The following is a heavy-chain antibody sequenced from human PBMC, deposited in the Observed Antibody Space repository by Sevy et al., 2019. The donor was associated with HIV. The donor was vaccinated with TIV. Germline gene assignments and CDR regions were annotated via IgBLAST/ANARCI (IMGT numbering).Heavy chain of an antibody. J-gene: IGHJ4*02. V-gene: IGHV3-23*01. CDR1: GFTFSIYT. Sequence: GGSLRLSCAASGFTFSIYTMSWVRQAPGKGLGGASTFCFGGSKIYYADSVKGRFTISRDNSRNTVYLQMNSLRADDTAVYYCAREGCTQPHDYWGQGTLVTVSS. CDR2: FCFGGSKI. CDR3: AREGCTQPHDY. D-gene: IGHD2-8*01.